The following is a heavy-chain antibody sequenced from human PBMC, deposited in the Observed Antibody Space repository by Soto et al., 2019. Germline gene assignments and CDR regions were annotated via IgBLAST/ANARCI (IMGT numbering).Heavy chain of an antibody. D-gene: IGHD3-22*01. CDR3: AHMRVTMIVGAGHFHH. V-gene: IGHV2-5*02. J-gene: IGHJ1*01. CDR2: IYWDDDK. CDR1: GFSLSTSGVG. Sequence: QITLKESGPTLVKPSQTLTLTCTFSGFSLSTSGVGVGWIRQPPGKALEWLALIYWDDDKRYSPSLKSRRTITKDTSKNQVVLTLTNVGPVDTATYYWAHMRVTMIVGAGHFHHWGQGTLVTVSS.